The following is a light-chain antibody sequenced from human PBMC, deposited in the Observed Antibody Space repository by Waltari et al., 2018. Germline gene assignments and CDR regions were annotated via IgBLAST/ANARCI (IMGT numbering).Light chain of an antibody. CDR1: RGIRSW. CDR2: AES. CDR3: QEANSFPLT. Sequence: DIQMTQSPPSVSASVGDRVTITWGASRGIRSWLAWYQQKPGKAPKLLTYAESRLQGGFPSRFSGSGSGTEFTLTISSLQPEDVATYYCQEANSFPLTFGGGTKVEI. J-gene: IGKJ4*01. V-gene: IGKV1-12*01.